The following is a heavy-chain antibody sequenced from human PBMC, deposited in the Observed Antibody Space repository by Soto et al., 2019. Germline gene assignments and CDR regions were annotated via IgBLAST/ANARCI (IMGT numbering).Heavy chain of an antibody. CDR2: IYYSGST. J-gene: IGHJ4*02. V-gene: IGHV4-39*07. Sequence: SETLSLTCRVSGGSISSSSYYWGWIRQPPGKGLEWIGSIYYSGSTYYNPSLKSRVTVSVDTSKNQFSLKLSSVTAEDTATYYCAKDLCDGGTCWVFDSWGQGTPVNVSS. CDR1: GGSISSSSYY. CDR3: AKDLCDGGTCWVFDS. D-gene: IGHD2-15*01.